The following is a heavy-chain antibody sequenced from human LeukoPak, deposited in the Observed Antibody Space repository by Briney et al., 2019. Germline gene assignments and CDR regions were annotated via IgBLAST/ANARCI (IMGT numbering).Heavy chain of an antibody. J-gene: IGHJ5*02. CDR3: AREYYYDSSGYYAEGWFDP. V-gene: IGHV3-48*04. CDR2: ISSSSSTI. Sequence: GGSLRLSCAASGFTFSSYSMNWVRQAPGKGLEWVSYISSSSSTIYYADSVKGRFTISRDNAKNSLYLQMNSLRAEDTAVYYCAREYYYDSSGYYAEGWFDPWGQGTLVTVSS. CDR1: GFTFSSYS. D-gene: IGHD3-22*01.